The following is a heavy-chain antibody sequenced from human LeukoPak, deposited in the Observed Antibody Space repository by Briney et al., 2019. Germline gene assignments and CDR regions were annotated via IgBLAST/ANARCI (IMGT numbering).Heavy chain of an antibody. D-gene: IGHD6-13*01. V-gene: IGHV3-53*01. CDR1: GFTVSSNY. J-gene: IGHJ3*02. CDR3: ARDKGSSWSDAFDI. CDR2: ISIPGSI. Sequence: GGSLRLSCAASGFTVSSNYMTWVRQAPGKGLEWVSVISIPGSITYADSVKGRFTTSRDNSKNTLYLQMNSLRADDTAVYYCARDKGSSWSDAFDIWGQGTMVTVAS.